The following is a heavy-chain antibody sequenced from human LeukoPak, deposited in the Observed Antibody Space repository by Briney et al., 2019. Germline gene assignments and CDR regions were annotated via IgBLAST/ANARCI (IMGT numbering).Heavy chain of an antibody. CDR3: ARDRPTVVRGVLVY. Sequence: PGGSLRLSCAASGFTFSNYAMHWVRQAPGKGLEWVAVISYDGSNKYYADSVKGRFTISRDNSKNTLYLQMNSLRAEDTAVYYCARDRPTVVRGVLVYWGQGTPVTVSS. CDR2: ISYDGSNK. CDR1: GFTFSNYA. D-gene: IGHD3-10*01. V-gene: IGHV3-30-3*01. J-gene: IGHJ4*02.